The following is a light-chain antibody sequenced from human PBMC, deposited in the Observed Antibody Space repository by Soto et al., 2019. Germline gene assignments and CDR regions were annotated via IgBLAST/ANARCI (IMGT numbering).Light chain of an antibody. V-gene: IGKV3-20*01. J-gene: IGKJ1*01. CDR1: QSVSSSY. Sequence: EIVLTQSPGTLSLSPGESATLSCRASQSVSSSYLAWYQQKPGQAPRLLIYGASSRATGIPDRFSGSGSGTDFTLTISRLEPEDFAVYYRQQYGSSLWTFGQGTKVDIK. CDR2: GAS. CDR3: QQYGSSLWT.